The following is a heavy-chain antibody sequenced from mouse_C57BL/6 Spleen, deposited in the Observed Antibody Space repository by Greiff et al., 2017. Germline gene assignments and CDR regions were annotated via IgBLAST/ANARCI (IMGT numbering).Heavy chain of an antibody. V-gene: IGHV3-6*01. J-gene: IGHJ1*03. D-gene: IGHD2-2*01. CDR1: GYSITSGYY. CDR2: ISYDGSN. Sequence: EVKLLESGPGLVKPSQSLSLTCSVTGYSITSGYYWNWIRQFPGNKLEWMGYISYDGSNNYNPSLKNRISITRDTSKNQFFLKWNSVTTEDTATYYCARFYYGYGERPLYFDVWGTGTTVTVAS. CDR3: ARFYYGYGERPLYFDV.